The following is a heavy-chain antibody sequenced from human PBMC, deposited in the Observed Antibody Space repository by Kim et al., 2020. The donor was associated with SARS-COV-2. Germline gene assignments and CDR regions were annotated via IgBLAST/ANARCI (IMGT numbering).Heavy chain of an antibody. D-gene: IGHD6-6*01. V-gene: IGHV4-39*01. CDR3: ARRIAARGWFDP. Sequence: CYTPSLQSRVPISVDTSKTQFSLKLSSVTAADTAVYYCARRIAARGWFDPWGQGTLVTVSS. J-gene: IGHJ5*02.